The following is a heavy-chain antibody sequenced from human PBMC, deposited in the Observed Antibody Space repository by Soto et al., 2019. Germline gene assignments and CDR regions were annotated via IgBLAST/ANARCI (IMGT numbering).Heavy chain of an antibody. CDR2: INSDGSST. V-gene: IGHV3-74*01. CDR3: ARHLAGKRDY. CDR1: GFTFSSYW. J-gene: IGHJ4*02. Sequence: PGGSLRLSCAASGFTFSSYWMHWVRQAPGKGVVWVSRINSDGSSTYYADSVKGRFTISRDNAKNTLYLQMNSLRAEDTAVYYCARHLAGKRDYWGQGTLVNVPS. D-gene: IGHD3-3*02.